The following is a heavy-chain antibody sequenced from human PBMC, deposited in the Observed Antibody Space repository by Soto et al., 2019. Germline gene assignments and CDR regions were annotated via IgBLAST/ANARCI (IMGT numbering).Heavy chain of an antibody. V-gene: IGHV3-30-3*01. CDR1: GFTFSSYA. D-gene: IGHD3-9*01. CDR3: AREVGYDIGGIRHFDY. CDR2: IPYSGSDE. Sequence: QVQLVESGGGVVQPGRSLRLSCVASGFTFSSYAMDWVRQAPGKGLEWVAVIPYSGSDEYYADSVKGRFTISRDNSKNTLYLQMNSLRAEDTAVYFCAREVGYDIGGIRHFDYWGQGTLVTVSS. J-gene: IGHJ4*02.